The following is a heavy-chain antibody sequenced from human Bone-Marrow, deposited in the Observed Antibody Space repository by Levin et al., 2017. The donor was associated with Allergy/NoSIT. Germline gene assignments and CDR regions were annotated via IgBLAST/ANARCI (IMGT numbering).Heavy chain of an antibody. CDR1: GFTFSNFA. CDR3: ATDRPDSGYLY. Sequence: GESLKISCAASGFTFSNFAMCWVRQAPGKGLEWVSYISGSGDDTSYADSVKGRFTISRDTSKNTLYLQMNSVRADDTAVYYCATDRPDSGYLYWGQGTLVTVSS. CDR2: ISGSGDDT. D-gene: IGHD5-12*01. V-gene: IGHV3-23*01. J-gene: IGHJ4*02.